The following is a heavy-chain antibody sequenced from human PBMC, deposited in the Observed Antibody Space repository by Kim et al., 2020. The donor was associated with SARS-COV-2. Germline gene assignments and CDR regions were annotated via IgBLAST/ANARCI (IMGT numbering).Heavy chain of an antibody. CDR3: AALATAHVPGGI. J-gene: IGHJ4*02. D-gene: IGHD3-10*02. CDR2: K. Sequence: KYYVDSVKGRFTMSRDNAKNSLYLQMSRLRPEDTAIYYCAALATAHVPGGIWGQGTLVSVSS. V-gene: IGHV3-7*01.